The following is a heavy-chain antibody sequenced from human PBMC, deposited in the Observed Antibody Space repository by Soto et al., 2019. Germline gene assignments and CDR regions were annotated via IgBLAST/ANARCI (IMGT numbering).Heavy chain of an antibody. CDR1: GGSISSSSYY. V-gene: IGHV4-39*01. CDR2: IYYSGST. CDR3: ARLRDGYPLDY. Sequence: SETLSLTCTVSGGSISSSSYYWGWIRQPPGKGLEWIGSIYYSGSTYYNPSLKSRVTISVDTSKNQFSLKLSSLTDADTAVYYCARLRDGYPLDYWGRGTLVIVS. D-gene: IGHD5-12*01. J-gene: IGHJ4*02.